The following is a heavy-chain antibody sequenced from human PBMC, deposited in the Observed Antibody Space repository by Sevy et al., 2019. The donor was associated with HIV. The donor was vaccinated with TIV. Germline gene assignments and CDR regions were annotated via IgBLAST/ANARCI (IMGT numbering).Heavy chain of an antibody. D-gene: IGHD2-15*01. CDR2: TGGRGGAT. CDR3: AKDVVAVVGDAFDV. Sequence: GGSLRLSCAASGFPFSSYAMNWVRQGPGKGLEWVSATGGRGGATYYADSVKGRFTISRDNSTNTLYLQTDSLRAEDTAVYYCAKDVVAVVGDAFDVWGQGPMVTASS. J-gene: IGHJ3*01. CDR1: GFPFSSYA. V-gene: IGHV3-23*01.